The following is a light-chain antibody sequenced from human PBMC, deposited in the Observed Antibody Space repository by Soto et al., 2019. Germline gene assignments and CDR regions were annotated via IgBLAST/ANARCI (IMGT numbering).Light chain of an antibody. V-gene: IGLV2-18*02. CDR3: SSYTSSSTFV. CDR1: SSDVGSYNR. Sequence: QSALTQPPSVSGSPGPSVTISCTGTSSDVGSYNRVSWYHQPPGTAPKLMISEVSNRPSGVPDRFSGSKSGNPDSLTISGLQAEDEGDYYFSSYTSSSTFVFGGGTKLTVL. J-gene: IGLJ2*01. CDR2: EVS.